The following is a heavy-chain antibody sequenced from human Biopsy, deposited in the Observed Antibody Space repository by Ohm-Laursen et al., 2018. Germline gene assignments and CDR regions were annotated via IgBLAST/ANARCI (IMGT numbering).Heavy chain of an antibody. CDR1: EYTVTDYY. V-gene: IGHV1-2*02. J-gene: IGHJ6*02. CDR3: ARDMTVTARPYYYSGVDV. CDR2: INPKSGVA. D-gene: IGHD4-17*01. Sequence: GASVKVSCKASEYTVTDYYVHWVRQAPGQGFEWMGWINPKSGVANYAQNFQGRVSMTRDTSISTVYLELSGLRSDDTAVYYCARDMTVTARPYYYSGVDVWGPGTRVTVSS.